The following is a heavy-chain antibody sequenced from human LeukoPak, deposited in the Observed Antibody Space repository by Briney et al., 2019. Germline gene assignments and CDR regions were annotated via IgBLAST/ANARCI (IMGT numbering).Heavy chain of an antibody. V-gene: IGHV1-2*02. CDR1: GYTFTGYY. J-gene: IGHJ5*02. Sequence: GASVKVSCKASGYTFTGYYMHWVRQAPGQGLEWMGWINPNSGGTNYAQKFQGRVTMTRDTSISTAYMELSRLRSDDTAVYYCARDEYCSSTSCYYEGVHWFDPWGQGTLVTVSS. CDR3: ARDEYCSSTSCYYEGVHWFDP. CDR2: INPNSGGT. D-gene: IGHD2-2*01.